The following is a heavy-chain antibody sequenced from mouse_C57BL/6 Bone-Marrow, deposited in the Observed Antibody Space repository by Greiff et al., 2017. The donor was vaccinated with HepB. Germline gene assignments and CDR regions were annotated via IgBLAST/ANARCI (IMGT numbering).Heavy chain of an antibody. V-gene: IGHV1-64*01. CDR2: IHPNSGST. J-gene: IGHJ2*01. CDR3: ARGDYGRNYFDY. Sequence: VQLQQSGAELVKPGASVKLSCKASGYTFTSYWMHWVKQRPGQGLEWIGMIHPNSGSTNYNEKFKSKATLTVDKSSSTAYMQLSSLTSEDSAVYYCARGDYGRNYFDYWGQGTTLTVSS. CDR1: GYTFTSYW. D-gene: IGHD1-1*01.